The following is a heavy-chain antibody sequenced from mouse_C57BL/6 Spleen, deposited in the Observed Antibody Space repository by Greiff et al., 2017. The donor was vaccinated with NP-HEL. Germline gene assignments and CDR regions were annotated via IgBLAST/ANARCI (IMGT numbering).Heavy chain of an antibody. Sequence: VQRVESGAELVRPGASVTLSCKASGYTFTDYEMHWVKQTPVHGLEWIGAIDPETGGTAYNQKFKGKAILTADKSSSTAYMELRSLTSEDSAVYYCTRKNDYWYFDVWGTGTTVTVSS. J-gene: IGHJ1*03. CDR2: IDPETGGT. CDR1: GYTFTDYE. V-gene: IGHV1-15*01. CDR3: TRKNDYWYFDV. D-gene: IGHD2-3*01.